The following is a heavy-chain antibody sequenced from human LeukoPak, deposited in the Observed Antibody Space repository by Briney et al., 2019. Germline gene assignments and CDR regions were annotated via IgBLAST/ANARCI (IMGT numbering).Heavy chain of an antibody. CDR2: IWCDGSNT. D-gene: IGHD5-24*01. CDR1: GFTFSSYG. CDR3: ARLGETRWLHRFDY. V-gene: IGHV3-33*01. Sequence: PGRSLRLSCAASGFTFSSYGMHWVRQAPGKGLEWVALIWCDGSNTYYADSVKGRFAISRDNSKNTLYLQMNSLRAEDTAVYYCARLGETRWLHRFDYWGQGTLVTVSS. J-gene: IGHJ4*02.